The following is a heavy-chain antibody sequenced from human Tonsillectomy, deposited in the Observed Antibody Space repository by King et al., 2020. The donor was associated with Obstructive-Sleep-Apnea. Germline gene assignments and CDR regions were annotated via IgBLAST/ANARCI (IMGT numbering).Heavy chain of an antibody. CDR3: ARDHAQQQLDYYYYGMDV. D-gene: IGHD6-13*01. J-gene: IGHJ6*02. CDR1: GFTVSSNY. CDR2: LYSGGST. V-gene: IGHV3-53*04. Sequence: VQLVESGGGLVQPGGSLRLSSAASGFTVSSNYMSWVRQAPGKGLEWVSVLYSGGSTYYADSVKGRFTISRHNSKNTLYLQMNSLRAEDTAVYYCARDHAQQQLDYYYYGMDVWGQGTAVTVSS.